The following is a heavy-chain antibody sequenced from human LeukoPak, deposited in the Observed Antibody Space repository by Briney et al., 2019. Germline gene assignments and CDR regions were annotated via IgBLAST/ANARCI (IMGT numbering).Heavy chain of an antibody. CDR2: IWHDGSNT. J-gene: IGHJ5*02. V-gene: IGHV3-33*01. D-gene: IGHD3-10*01. CDR3: ARGTPHYSGSGSHYISHFDP. CDR1: GFTFSSYG. Sequence: PGGSLRLSCAASGFTFSSYGMHWVRQAPGKGLEWVAVIWHDGSNTYYADSVKGRFLLSRDNSLNTLYLQMNGLRAEDTAVYYCARGTPHYSGSGSHYISHFDPWGQGTLVTVSS.